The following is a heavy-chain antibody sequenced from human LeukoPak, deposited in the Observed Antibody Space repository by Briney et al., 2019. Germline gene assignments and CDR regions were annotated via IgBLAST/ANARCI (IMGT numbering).Heavy chain of an antibody. Sequence: PGGSLRLSCAASGFTFSSYSMNWVRQAPGKGLEWVSSISSSSSYIYYADSVKGRFTISRDNAKNSLYLQMNSLRAEDTAVYYCARDFPVLSGYYYGMDVWGQGTTVTVSS. CDR3: ARDFPVLSGYYYGMDV. J-gene: IGHJ6*02. CDR1: GFTFSSYS. V-gene: IGHV3-21*01. D-gene: IGHD4/OR15-4a*01. CDR2: ISSSSSYI.